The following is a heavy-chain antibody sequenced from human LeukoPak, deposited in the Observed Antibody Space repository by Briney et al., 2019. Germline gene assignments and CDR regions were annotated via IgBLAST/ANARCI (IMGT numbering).Heavy chain of an antibody. V-gene: IGHV4-59*08. CDR1: GGSISSYY. CDR3: ARRTAAAGSNWFDP. D-gene: IGHD6-13*01. Sequence: SETLSLTCTVSGGSISSYYWSWIRQPPGKGLEWIGYIYYSGSTSYNPSLKSRVAISVDTSKNQFSLKLSSVTAADTAVYYCARRTAAAGSNWFDPWGQGTLVTVSS. J-gene: IGHJ5*02. CDR2: IYYSGST.